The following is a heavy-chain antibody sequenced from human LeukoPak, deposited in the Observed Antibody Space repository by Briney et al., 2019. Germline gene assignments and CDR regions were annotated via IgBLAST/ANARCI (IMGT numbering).Heavy chain of an antibody. CDR3: ARDNNYAFEY. CDR1: GFTFSSYA. CDR2: ISYDGSNK. J-gene: IGHJ4*02. V-gene: IGHV3-30-3*01. Sequence: GGSLRLSCAASGFTFSSYAMHWVRQAPGKGLEWVAVISYDGSNKYYADSVKGRFTISRDNSKNTLYLQMNSLRDEDTAIYYCARDNNYAFEYWGEGTLVTVSS. D-gene: IGHD1-1*01.